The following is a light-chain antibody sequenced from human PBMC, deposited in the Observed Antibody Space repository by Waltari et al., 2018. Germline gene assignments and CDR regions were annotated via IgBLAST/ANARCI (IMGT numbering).Light chain of an antibody. Sequence: QSALSQPASVSGSPGQSITISCTGTSSYVGSYNLVSWYPQHPGKLPKPILFEVNKRPSGVSNRFSGSKSGNTASLTISGLQPEDEADYYCCSYASDITLVFGGGTKLTVL. CDR1: SSYVGSYNL. J-gene: IGLJ3*02. CDR2: EVN. CDR3: CSYASDITLV. V-gene: IGLV2-23*02.